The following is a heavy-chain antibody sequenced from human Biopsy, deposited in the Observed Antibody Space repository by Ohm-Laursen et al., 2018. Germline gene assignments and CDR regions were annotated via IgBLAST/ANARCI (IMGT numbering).Heavy chain of an antibody. CDR1: GGSVSDSFHF. CDR2: VYYSGTT. J-gene: IGHJ6*02. D-gene: IGHD2-2*01. V-gene: IGHV4-61*01. CDR3: ARDVKRYCSGTSCYSGYFGMDV. Sequence: SDTLSLTCTVSGGSVSDSFHFWSWIRQPPGKGLEWIGDVYYSGTTNYNPSLKSRLTTSVDTSKNQFSLNLNSVTAADTAVYFCARDVKRYCSGTSCYSGYFGMDVWGQGTTVTVS.